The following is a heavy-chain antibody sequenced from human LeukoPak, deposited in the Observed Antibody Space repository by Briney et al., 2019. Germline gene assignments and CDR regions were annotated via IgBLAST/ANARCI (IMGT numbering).Heavy chain of an antibody. CDR1: SGSISRGGYS. J-gene: IGHJ5*02. D-gene: IGHD6-19*01. Sequence: PSETLSLTCAVSSGSISRGGYSWNWIRQPPGEGLEWIGHINHSGSTNYNPSLKSRVTISVDTSKNQFSLKLSSVTAADTAVYYCARGQWLVKPYWFDPWGQGTLVTVSS. V-gene: IGHV4-30-2*01. CDR3: ARGQWLVKPYWFDP. CDR2: INHSGST.